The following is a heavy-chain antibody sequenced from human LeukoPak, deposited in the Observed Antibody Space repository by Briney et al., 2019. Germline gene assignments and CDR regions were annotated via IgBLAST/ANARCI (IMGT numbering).Heavy chain of an antibody. Sequence: GGSLRLSCAASGFTFSSYAMRWVRQARGKGVVWVSRVSRDGYSTNYADTVKGRFTISRDNASSMVFLQMTSLTDEDTAVYFCVREANWYFGLWGSGSLVTVSS. D-gene: IGHD5-12*01. CDR3: VREANWYFGL. V-gene: IGHV3-74*01. J-gene: IGHJ2*01. CDR2: VSRDGYST. CDR1: GFTFSSYA.